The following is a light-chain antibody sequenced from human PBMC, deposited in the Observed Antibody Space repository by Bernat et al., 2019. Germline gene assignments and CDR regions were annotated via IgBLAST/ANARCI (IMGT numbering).Light chain of an antibody. CDR3: GTWDSSLSAVV. J-gene: IGLJ2*01. Sequence: KQPPSGAAAPGQKVTISCSGTSSNIGNNYVSWYQQLPGAAPKVLIYDDNKRPSGIPDRFSGSKSGTSATLGITGLQTGDEADYYCGTWDSSLSAVVFGGGTKVTVL. CDR1: SSNIGNNY. CDR2: DDN. V-gene: IGLV1-51*01.